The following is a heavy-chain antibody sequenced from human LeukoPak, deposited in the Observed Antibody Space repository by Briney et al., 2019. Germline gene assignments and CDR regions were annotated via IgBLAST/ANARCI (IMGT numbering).Heavy chain of an antibody. J-gene: IGHJ4*02. Sequence: GGSLRLSCGASGFTFSRYAMNWVRQAPGQGLEWVAIISYGGNNQYYAESVKGRFTISSDNTKNTVYLQMSSLRPEGTAVYYCARAPDSSGYYYYFDYWGQGTLVTVSS. D-gene: IGHD3-22*01. CDR3: ARAPDSSGYYYYFDY. V-gene: IGHV3-30-3*01. CDR2: ISYGGNNQ. CDR1: GFTFSRYA.